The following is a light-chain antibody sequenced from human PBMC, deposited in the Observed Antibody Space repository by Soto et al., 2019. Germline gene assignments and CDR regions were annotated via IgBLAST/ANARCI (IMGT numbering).Light chain of an antibody. V-gene: IGKV1D-12*01. Sequence: DIQMTQSPSSVSASVGDRVTITCRASHDISDWVGWYQQKPGKAPKLLIYAASSLQTGVPSRFSGSGAGTDFTLTISSLQPEDFATYYCQQANSFGLTFGGGTEVEVK. CDR2: AAS. CDR3: QQANSFGLT. J-gene: IGKJ4*01. CDR1: HDISDW.